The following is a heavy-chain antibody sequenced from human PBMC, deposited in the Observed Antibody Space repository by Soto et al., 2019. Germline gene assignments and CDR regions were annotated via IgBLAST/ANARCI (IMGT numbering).Heavy chain of an antibody. D-gene: IGHD6-13*01. V-gene: IGHV3-23*01. Sequence: EVQLLESGGGLVQPGGSLRLSCTASGFTFSRHAMTWVRQAPGKGLEWVSGLSDSGGSIYYADSVKGRFTISRDNSMNTLYLQMNTLRAEDTAVYYCAKVSSSWYAGFFDVWGQGTLVTVSS. J-gene: IGHJ4*02. CDR3: AKVSSSWYAGFFDV. CDR2: LSDSGGSI. CDR1: GFTFSRHA.